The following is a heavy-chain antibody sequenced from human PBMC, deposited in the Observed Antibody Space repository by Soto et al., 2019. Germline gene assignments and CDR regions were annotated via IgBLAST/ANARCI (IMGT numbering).Heavy chain of an antibody. J-gene: IGHJ5*02. V-gene: IGHV1-8*01. Sequence: ASVKVSCKASGYTFTSYDINWVRQATGQGLEWMGWMNPNSGNTGYAQKFQGRVTMTRNTSISTAYMEPSSLRSEDTAVYYCARAHYDILTGYSLNWLDPWGQGTLVTVSS. D-gene: IGHD3-9*01. CDR1: GYTFTSYD. CDR2: MNPNSGNT. CDR3: ARAHYDILTGYSLNWLDP.